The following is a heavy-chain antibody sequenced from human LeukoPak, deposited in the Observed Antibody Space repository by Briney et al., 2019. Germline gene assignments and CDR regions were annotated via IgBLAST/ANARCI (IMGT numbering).Heavy chain of an antibody. CDR1: GFTFSSYS. CDR2: ISSSSSYI. D-gene: IGHD3-16*02. CDR3: ARDLLRLGGLSSCGY. J-gene: IGHJ4*02. V-gene: IGHV3-21*01. Sequence: GGSLRLSCAASGFTFSSYSMNWVRQAPGKGLEWVSSISSSSSYIYYADSVKGRFTISRDNAKNSLYLQMNSLRAEDTAVYYCARDLLRLGGLSSCGYWGQGTLVTVSS.